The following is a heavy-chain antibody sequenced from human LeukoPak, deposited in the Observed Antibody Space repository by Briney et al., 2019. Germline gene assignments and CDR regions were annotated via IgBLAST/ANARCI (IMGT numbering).Heavy chain of an antibody. Sequence: ASVKVSCKASGYTFTSYGISWVRQAPGQGLEWMGWISAYNGNTNYAQKLQGRVTMTTDTSTSTAYMELRSLRSDDTAVYYCARVYQADFWSGYYDRDYYYYMDVWGKGTTVTVSS. D-gene: IGHD3-3*01. CDR1: GYTFTSYG. CDR2: ISAYNGNT. V-gene: IGHV1-18*01. J-gene: IGHJ6*03. CDR3: ARVYQADFWSGYYDRDYYYYMDV.